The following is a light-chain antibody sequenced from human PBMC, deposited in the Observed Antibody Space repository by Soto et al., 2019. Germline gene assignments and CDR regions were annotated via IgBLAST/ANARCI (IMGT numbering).Light chain of an antibody. CDR3: QQYGSLVPGLT. J-gene: IGKJ4*01. CDR1: QSVSSD. CDR2: GAS. Sequence: EIVMTQSPATLSVSPGERATLSCRASQSVSSDLAWYHQKPGQAPRLLIYGASTRATGIPARFSGSGSGTDFSLTISRLEPEDFAVYYCQQYGSLVPGLTFGGGTKVEIK. V-gene: IGKV3-15*01.